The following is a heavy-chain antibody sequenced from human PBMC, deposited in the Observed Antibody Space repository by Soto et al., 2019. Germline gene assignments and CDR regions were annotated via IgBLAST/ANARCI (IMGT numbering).Heavy chain of an antibody. CDR3: ATATATGGGAFDI. D-gene: IGHD2-8*02. J-gene: IGHJ3*02. CDR1: GFTFSSYG. V-gene: IGHV3-30*03. Sequence: GGSLRLSCAASGFTFSSYGMHWVRQAPGKGLEWVAVISYDGSNKYYADSVKGRFTISSDNSKNMVYLQMNSLTAGDTALYYCATATATGGGAFDICGQGTMVTVSS. CDR2: ISYDGSNK.